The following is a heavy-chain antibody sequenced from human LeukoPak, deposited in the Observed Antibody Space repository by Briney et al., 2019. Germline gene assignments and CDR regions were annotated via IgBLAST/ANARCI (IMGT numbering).Heavy chain of an antibody. Sequence: PSETLSLTCTVSGGSITTRGYYWGWIRQPPGKGLEWIGSMHHSGSTYYNPSLKSRVTTSVDTSKKQFSLKLSSVTAADTAVYYRARDPGAYYASSGYLNWFDPWGQGTLVTVSS. CDR2: MHHSGST. CDR1: GGSITTRGYY. V-gene: IGHV4-39*07. J-gene: IGHJ5*02. D-gene: IGHD3-22*01. CDR3: ARDPGAYYASSGYLNWFDP.